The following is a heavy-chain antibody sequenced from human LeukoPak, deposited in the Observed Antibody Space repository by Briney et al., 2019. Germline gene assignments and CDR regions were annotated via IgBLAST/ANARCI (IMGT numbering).Heavy chain of an antibody. CDR2: FDPEDGET. Sequence: ASVKVSCKVSGYTLTELSMDWGRHGPGKGLEWVGGFDPEDGETIYAQNFQGRVTMPEDTSTDPAYMELSSLSSEDPAVYYCATDPIVATSDTGDYWGQRTLATVSS. CDR1: GYTLTELS. CDR3: ATDPIVATSDTGDY. J-gene: IGHJ4*02. V-gene: IGHV1-24*01. D-gene: IGHD5-12*01.